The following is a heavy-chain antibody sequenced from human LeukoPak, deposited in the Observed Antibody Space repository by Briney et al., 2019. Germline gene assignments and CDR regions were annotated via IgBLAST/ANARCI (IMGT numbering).Heavy chain of an antibody. D-gene: IGHD6-19*01. CDR2: IYYSGST. CDR1: GGSISSGDYY. V-gene: IGHV4-30-4*08. J-gene: IGHJ3*02. CDR3: ARERTAVAGTQHAFDI. Sequence: SETLSLTCTVSGGSISSGDYYWSWIRRPPGKGLEWIGYIYYSGSTYYNPSLKSRVTISVDTSKNQFSLKLSSVTAADTAVYYCARERTAVAGTQHAFDIWGQGTMVTVSS.